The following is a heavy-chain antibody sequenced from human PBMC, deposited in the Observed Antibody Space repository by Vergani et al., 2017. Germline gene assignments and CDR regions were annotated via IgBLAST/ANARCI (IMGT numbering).Heavy chain of an antibody. CDR3: SAQTQSCHDY. CDR2: IRRRSEHYAT. CDR1: GFVFSESP. Sequence: EVQLMESGGGWAQPGGSLRLSCAASGFVFSESPIHWVRQVPGKGLEWLGHIRRRSEHYATAYGPSLIGRATISRNDSTNTAYLQLCSLGTDDTAIYFCSAQTQSCHDYWGQGTLVAVSS. D-gene: IGHD3-10*01. V-gene: IGHV3-73*01. J-gene: IGHJ4*02.